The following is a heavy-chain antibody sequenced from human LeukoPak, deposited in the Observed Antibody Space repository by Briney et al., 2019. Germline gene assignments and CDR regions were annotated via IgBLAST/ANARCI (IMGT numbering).Heavy chain of an antibody. Sequence: PGGSLRLSCAASGFSVSEKYMSWVRQAPGKGLEWVSSISSSSSYIYYADSVKGRFTISRDNAKNSLYLQMNSLRAEDTAVYYCARDSSGYSNFDYWGQGTLVTVSS. J-gene: IGHJ4*02. CDR3: ARDSSGYSNFDY. CDR1: GFSVSEKY. D-gene: IGHD3-22*01. V-gene: IGHV3-21*01. CDR2: ISSSSSYI.